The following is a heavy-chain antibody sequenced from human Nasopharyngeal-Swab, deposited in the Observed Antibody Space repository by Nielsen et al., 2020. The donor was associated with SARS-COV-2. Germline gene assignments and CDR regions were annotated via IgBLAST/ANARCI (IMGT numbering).Heavy chain of an antibody. D-gene: IGHD5-18*01. CDR3: AKDPRNTAMVNYFDY. CDR1: GFTFSSYA. Sequence: GGSLRLSCAASGFTFSSYALSWVRQAPGKGLEWVSAISGSGGSTYYADHVKGQFTISRDNSKNTLYLQMNSLRAEDTAVYYCAKDPRNTAMVNYFDYWGQGTLVTVSS. V-gene: IGHV3-23*01. J-gene: IGHJ4*02. CDR2: ISGSGGST.